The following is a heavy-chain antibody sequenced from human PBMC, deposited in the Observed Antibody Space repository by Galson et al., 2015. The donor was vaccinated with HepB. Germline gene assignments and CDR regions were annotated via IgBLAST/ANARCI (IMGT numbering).Heavy chain of an antibody. Sequence: SVKVSCKASGYTFTSYYMHWVRQAPGQGLEWMGIINPSGGSTSYAQKFQGRVTMTRDTSTSTVYMELSSLRSEDTAVYYCARDNPGVVGAHGAFDIWGQGTMVTVSS. J-gene: IGHJ3*02. CDR3: ARDNPGVVGAHGAFDI. CDR1: GYTFTSYY. CDR2: INPSGGST. D-gene: IGHD1-26*01. V-gene: IGHV1-46*01.